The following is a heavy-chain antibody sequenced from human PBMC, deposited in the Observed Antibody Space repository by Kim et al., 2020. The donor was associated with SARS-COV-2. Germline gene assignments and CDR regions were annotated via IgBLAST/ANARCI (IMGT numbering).Heavy chain of an antibody. CDR3: ARTVFGGVHYYYMDV. CDR1: GGSFSDYY. Sequence: SETLSLTCGVYGGSFSDYYWSWIRQPPGKGLEWIGEVNHSGITNYNPSLKSRVSISVNPSRKQFSLKLSSVTAADTAVYYCARTVFGGVHYYYMDVWGKGTTVTVSS. D-gene: IGHD3-3*01. V-gene: IGHV4-34*01. J-gene: IGHJ6*03. CDR2: VNHSGIT.